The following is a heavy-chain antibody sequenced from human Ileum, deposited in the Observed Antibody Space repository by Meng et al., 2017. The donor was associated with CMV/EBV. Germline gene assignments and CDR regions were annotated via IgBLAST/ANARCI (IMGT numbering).Heavy chain of an antibody. CDR3: VRGITMGTTGWHFDY. J-gene: IGHJ4*02. Sequence: VALVQAGGEGRSPGASGKVSCKASGYTFTGYFMHWGRQAPGQGLEWMGYIHPRSGGTKYAQNFQGRVTMTRDTSTSTASMELSRLRNDDTAVYYCVRGITMGTTGWHFDYWGQGALVTVSS. D-gene: IGHD1-26*01. CDR1: GYTFTGYF. V-gene: IGHV1-2*02. CDR2: IHPRSGGT.